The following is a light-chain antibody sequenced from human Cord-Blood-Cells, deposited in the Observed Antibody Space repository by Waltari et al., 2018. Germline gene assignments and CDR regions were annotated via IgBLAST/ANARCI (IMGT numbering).Light chain of an antibody. CDR1: SSNIGSNT. J-gene: IGLJ1*01. CDR3: AAWDDSLNGYV. Sequence: QSVLTQPPSASGTPGQRVTISCSGSSSNIGSNTVNWYQQLPGTAPKLLIYRNNQRPAGVPDRFSGSNSGTSASLAISGLQAEDEADYYCAAWDDSLNGYVFGTGTKVTVL. V-gene: IGLV1-44*01. CDR2: RNN.